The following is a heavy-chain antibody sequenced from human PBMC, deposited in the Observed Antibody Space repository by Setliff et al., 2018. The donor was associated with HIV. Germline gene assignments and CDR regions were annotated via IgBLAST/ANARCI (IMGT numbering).Heavy chain of an antibody. J-gene: IGHJ6*02. V-gene: IGHV3-74*01. CDR2: LNPEANYI. D-gene: IGHD3-9*01. CDR1: GFSFSTSW. CDR3: VRDTFDGRSYYGWDV. Sequence: GGSLRLSCAASGFSFSTSWMQWVRQSPGEGLLWVARLNPEANYIHYADSVKGRFTISRDNAKNTLYLQMNSLRTEDTAVYYCVRDTFDGRSYYGWDVWGQGTTVTVS.